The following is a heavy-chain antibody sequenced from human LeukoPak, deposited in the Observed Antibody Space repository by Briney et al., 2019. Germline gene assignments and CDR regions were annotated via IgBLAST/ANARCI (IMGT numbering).Heavy chain of an antibody. J-gene: IGHJ2*01. D-gene: IGHD6-13*01. CDR1: GGYIRSYY. CDR3: ARVYYSSSYDYWYFDL. CDR2: IYYSGST. V-gene: IGHV4-59*01. Sequence: NPSETLSLTCTVSGGYIRSYYWSWIRQPPGKGLEWIGYIYYSGSTNYNPSLKSRVTISVDTSKKQLSLKLSSVTAADTAVYYCARVYYSSSYDYWYFDLWGRGTLVTVSS.